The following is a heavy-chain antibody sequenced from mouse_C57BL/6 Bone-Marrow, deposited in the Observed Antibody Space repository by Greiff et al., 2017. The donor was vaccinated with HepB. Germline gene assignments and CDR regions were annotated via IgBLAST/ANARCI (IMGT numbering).Heavy chain of an antibody. CDR2: IRSKSSNYAT. CDR1: GFTFNTYA. Sequence: EVQRVESGGGLVQPKGSLKLSCAASGFTFNTYAMHWVRQAPGKGLEWVARIRSKSSNYATYYADSVKDRFTISRDDSQSMLYLQMNNLKTEDTAMYYCVRDSGSSYYFDYWGQGTTLTVSS. V-gene: IGHV10-3*01. J-gene: IGHJ2*01. CDR3: VRDSGSSYYFDY. D-gene: IGHD1-1*01.